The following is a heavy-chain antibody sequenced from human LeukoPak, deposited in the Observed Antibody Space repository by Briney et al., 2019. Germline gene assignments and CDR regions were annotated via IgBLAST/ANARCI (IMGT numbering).Heavy chain of an antibody. Sequence: GGSLRLSCAASGFAFSNYWMNWARQAPGKGLEWVANIKQDGSETNYVDSVKGRFTISRDNAKNSLYLQTNSLRAEDTALYYCGSTNSFSYWGRGTLVTVSS. J-gene: IGHJ4*02. CDR3: GSTNSFSY. CDR1: GFAFSNYW. V-gene: IGHV3-7*01. D-gene: IGHD2-15*01. CDR2: IKQDGSET.